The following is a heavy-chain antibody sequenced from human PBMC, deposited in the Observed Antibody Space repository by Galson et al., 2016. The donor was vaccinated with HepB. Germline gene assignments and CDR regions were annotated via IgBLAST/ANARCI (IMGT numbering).Heavy chain of an antibody. Sequence: SLRLSCAGSGFTLGDYTMSWFRQAPGKGLEWLGFIRSKHYGETTEYAASVRGRFSFSRDDSKAIAYLQMNSLKNEDTAVYYCLRGGAGPNAFDFSGQGTLVIVSS. CDR1: GFTLGDYT. CDR2: IRSKHYGETT. V-gene: IGHV3-49*03. CDR3: LRGGAGPNAFDF. J-gene: IGHJ3*01. D-gene: IGHD6-13*01.